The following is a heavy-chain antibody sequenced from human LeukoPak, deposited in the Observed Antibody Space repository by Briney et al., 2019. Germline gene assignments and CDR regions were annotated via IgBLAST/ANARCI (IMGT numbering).Heavy chain of an antibody. CDR3: ARDYGGNFAFDI. D-gene: IGHD4-23*01. CDR1: GYTFTSYA. CDR2: INAGNGNT. J-gene: IGHJ3*02. V-gene: IGHV1-3*01. Sequence: GASVKVSCKASGYTFTSYAMHWVRQAPGQRLEWMGWINAGNGNTKYSQKFQGRVTITRDTSASTAYMELSSLRSEDTAVYYCARDYGGNFAFDILGQGTMVTVSS.